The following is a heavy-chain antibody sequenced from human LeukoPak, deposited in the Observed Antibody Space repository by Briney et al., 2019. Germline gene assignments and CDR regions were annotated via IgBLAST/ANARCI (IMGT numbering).Heavy chain of an antibody. CDR2: LSSDGSNK. V-gene: IGHV3-30-3*01. J-gene: IGHJ4*02. Sequence: PGRSLSLSCAASGFTFSNYTMHWVRQAPGKGLEWVAVLSSDGSNKYYADSVKGRFTISRDNSKNTLYLQMNSLRAEDTAAYYCAKGTYDSRGHFDYWGQGTLVSVSS. CDR3: AKGTYDSRGHFDY. CDR1: GFTFSNYT. D-gene: IGHD3-22*01.